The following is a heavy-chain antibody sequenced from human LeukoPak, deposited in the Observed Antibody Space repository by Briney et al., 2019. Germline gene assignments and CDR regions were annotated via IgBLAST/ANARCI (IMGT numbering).Heavy chain of an antibody. J-gene: IGHJ4*02. CDR1: GGSISSGGYY. CDR3: ASSDGYNPYFDY. V-gene: IGHV4-31*03. D-gene: IGHD5-24*01. Sequence: PSETLSLTCTVSGGSISSGGYYWSWLRQHPGTGLEWIGYIYYSGSTYYNPSLKSRVTISVDTSKNQFSLKLSSVTAADTAVYYCASSDGYNPYFDYWSQGTLVTVSS. CDR2: IYYSGST.